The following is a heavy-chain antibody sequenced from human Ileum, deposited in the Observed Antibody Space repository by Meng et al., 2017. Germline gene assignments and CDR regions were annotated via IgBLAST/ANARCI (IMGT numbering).Heavy chain of an antibody. V-gene: IGHV7-4-1*02. CDR1: RYTFTNYD. D-gene: IGHD1-26*01. Sequence: QVQPVQSGFELKKPGASVKVSCKASRYTFTNYDINWVRQAPGQGLEWMGWINTNTGNPTYAQGFTGRFVFSLDTSVNTAHLQISTLTAEDTAVYYCATSGGGFDYWGQGALVTVSS. CDR3: ATSGGGFDY. J-gene: IGHJ4*02. CDR2: INTNTGNP.